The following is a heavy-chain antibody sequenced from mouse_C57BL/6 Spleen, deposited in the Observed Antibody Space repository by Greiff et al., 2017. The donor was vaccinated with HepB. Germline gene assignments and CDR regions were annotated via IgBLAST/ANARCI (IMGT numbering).Heavy chain of an antibody. CDR2: IDPSDSDT. V-gene: IGHV1-52*01. CDR1: GYTFTSYW. J-gene: IGHJ2*01. CDR3: FITTVVADFDY. D-gene: IGHD1-1*01. Sequence: QVQLQQPGAELVRPGSSVKLSCKASGYTFTSYWMHWVKQRPIQGLEWIGNIDPSDSDTHYNQKFKDKATLTVDKSSSTAYMQLSSLTSEDSAVYYCFITTVVADFDYWGQGTTLTVSS.